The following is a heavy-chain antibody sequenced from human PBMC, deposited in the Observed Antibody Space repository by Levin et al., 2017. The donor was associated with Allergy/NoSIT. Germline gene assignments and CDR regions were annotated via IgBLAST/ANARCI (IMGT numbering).Heavy chain of an antibody. V-gene: IGHV4-39*07. Sequence: PSETLSLTCTVSGGSISSSGYYWGWIRQPPGKGLEWIGSIYYSGSTYDNPSLMSRLTISVDTSKSQFSLNLSSVTAADTAVYYCARAPPYSSGGFSRGFDSWGQGHLVTVSS. CDR3: ARAPPYSSGGFSRGFDS. CDR2: IYYSGST. CDR1: GGSISSSGYY. J-gene: IGHJ5*01. D-gene: IGHD6-19*01.